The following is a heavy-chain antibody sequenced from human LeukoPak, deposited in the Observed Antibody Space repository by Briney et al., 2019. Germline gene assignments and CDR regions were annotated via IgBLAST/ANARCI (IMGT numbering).Heavy chain of an antibody. CDR3: ARDRQCGY. CDR2: ISPYNGNT. J-gene: IGHJ4*02. Sequence: ASVKVSCKASGYTFTSYGISWVRQAPGQGLEWMGWISPYNGNTNYAPKLQGRVTMTTDTATSTAYMELTRLTSDDTAVYYCARDRQCGYWGQGTLVTVSS. D-gene: IGHD2-21*01. V-gene: IGHV1-18*01. CDR1: GYTFTSYG.